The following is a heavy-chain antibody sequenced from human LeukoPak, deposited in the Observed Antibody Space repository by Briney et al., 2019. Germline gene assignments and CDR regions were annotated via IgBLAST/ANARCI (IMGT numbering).Heavy chain of an antibody. D-gene: IGHD2-15*01. V-gene: IGHV3-30*02. CDR2: IRFDESDK. Sequence: PGGPLRLSCAASGFTFSNYGMHWVRQAPGKGLDWVTFIRFDESDKYYADSVKGRFTISRDNSKNTLYLQMNSLRAEDTAVYYCAKDRAAGGYVDYWGQGTLVTVSS. J-gene: IGHJ4*02. CDR3: AKDRAAGGYVDY. CDR1: GFTFSNYG.